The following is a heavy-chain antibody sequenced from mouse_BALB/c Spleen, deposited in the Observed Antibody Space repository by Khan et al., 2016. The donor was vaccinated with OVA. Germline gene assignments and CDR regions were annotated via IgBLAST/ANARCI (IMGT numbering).Heavy chain of an antibody. CDR2: ITPKNGGT. CDR3: TRDSGRY. V-gene: IGHV1-18*01. D-gene: IGHD3-1*01. J-gene: IGHJ4*01. CDR1: GYTFPEYT. Sequence: IQLVQSGPELVKPGAPVKISCKTSGYTFPEYTVHWVKQSLGTSLDWIGVITPKNGGTAYNQKFKGKATLTVDKSSSTAYMEFRSLTSEDSAVDSCTRDSGRYWGQGTSVTVAS.